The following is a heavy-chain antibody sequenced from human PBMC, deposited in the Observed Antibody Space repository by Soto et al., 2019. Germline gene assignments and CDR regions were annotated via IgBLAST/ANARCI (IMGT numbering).Heavy chain of an antibody. CDR2: VSPSGIT. D-gene: IGHD3-10*01. J-gene: IGHJ4*02. Sequence: QVQLQESGPGLVKPSGTLSLTCAVSGDSISNYNWWSWVRQPPGKGLEWIGVVSPSGITHYNPSLTSRVSISVDESKNQFSLDLTSVTAADTAVYYCARGFAIRAYWGQGTLVSVSS. V-gene: IGHV4-4*02. CDR3: ARGFAIRAY. CDR1: GDSISNYNW.